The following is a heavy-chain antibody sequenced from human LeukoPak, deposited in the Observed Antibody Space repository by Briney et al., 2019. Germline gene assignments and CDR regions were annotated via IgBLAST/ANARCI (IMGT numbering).Heavy chain of an antibody. D-gene: IGHD4-17*01. CDR2: ISGYNGNT. J-gene: IGHJ4*02. CDR1: GYTFRNFG. V-gene: IGHV1-18*01. CDR3: ARDEDYGDADY. Sequence: ASVKVSCKTSGYTFRNFGISWVRQAPGQGLEWMGRISGYNGNTNYAQKFQGRVTMTTDTSTSTVYMELRSLRSDDTAVYYCARDEDYGDADYWGQGTLVTVSS.